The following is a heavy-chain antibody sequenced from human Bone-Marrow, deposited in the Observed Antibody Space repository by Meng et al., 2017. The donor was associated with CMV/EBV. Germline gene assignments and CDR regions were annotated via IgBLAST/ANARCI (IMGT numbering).Heavy chain of an antibody. CDR1: GYTFTSYG. V-gene: IGHV1-18*01. CDR3: ARVPPPPYDYVWGSYRYNGYYFDY. J-gene: IGHJ4*02. Sequence: ASVKVSCTASGYTFTSYGISWVRQAPGQGLEWMGWISAYNGNTNYAQKLQGRVTMTTDTSTSTAYMELRSLRSDDTAVYYCARVPPPPYDYVWGSYRYNGYYFDYWGQGTLVTVSS. D-gene: IGHD3-16*02. CDR2: ISAYNGNT.